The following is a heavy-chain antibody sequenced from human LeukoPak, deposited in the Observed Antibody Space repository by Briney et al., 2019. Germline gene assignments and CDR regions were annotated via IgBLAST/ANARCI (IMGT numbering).Heavy chain of an antibody. J-gene: IGHJ4*02. CDR2: ISAYNGNT. CDR3: ARDREVAAAGTEFDY. Sequence: ASVKVSCKASGYTFTSYGISWVRQAPGEGLEWMGWISAYNGNTNYAQKLQGRVTMTTDTSTSTAYMELRSLRSDDTAVYYCARDREVAAAGTEFDYWGQGTLVTVSS. V-gene: IGHV1-18*01. D-gene: IGHD6-13*01. CDR1: GYTFTSYG.